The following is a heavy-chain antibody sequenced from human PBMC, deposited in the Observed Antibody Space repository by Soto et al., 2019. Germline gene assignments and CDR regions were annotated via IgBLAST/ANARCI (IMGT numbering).Heavy chain of an antibody. D-gene: IGHD3-3*01. Sequence: GESLKISCAASGFTFSTYGMTWVRQSPGKGLEWVSATSGSGTSTYYADSVRGRFTISRDNSENTLYLQMHSLRVEDTAVYYCAKSMHYDFWSGYSRAFDIWGQGTMVTVSS. CDR2: TSGSGTST. CDR3: AKSMHYDFWSGYSRAFDI. CDR1: GFTFSTYG. V-gene: IGHV3-23*01. J-gene: IGHJ3*02.